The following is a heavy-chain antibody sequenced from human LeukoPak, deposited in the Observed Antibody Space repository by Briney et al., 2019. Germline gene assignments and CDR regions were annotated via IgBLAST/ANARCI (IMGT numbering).Heavy chain of an antibody. D-gene: IGHD5-12*01. Sequence: GGSLRLACAASGLSVSSNYMSWVRQAPGKGLEWVSVMYSDGSTYYADSVKGRFTISRDISKNTLHLQMSSLRGEDTAVYYCARDRQGGYDKWGQGTLVTVSS. CDR2: MYSDGST. CDR1: GLSVSSNY. V-gene: IGHV3-53*01. CDR3: ARDRQGGYDK. J-gene: IGHJ4*02.